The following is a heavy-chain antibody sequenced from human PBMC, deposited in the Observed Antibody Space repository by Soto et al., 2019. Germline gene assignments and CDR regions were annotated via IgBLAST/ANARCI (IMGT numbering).Heavy chain of an antibody. J-gene: IGHJ4*02. CDR1: GYTFTSYA. CDR2: INAGNDNT. V-gene: IGHV1-3*05. D-gene: IGHD2-2*01. CDR3: ARSEYTSCWTGD. Sequence: QVQLVQSGAEEKKPGASVKVSCKASGYTFTSYAMHWVRQEPGQRLEWMGWINAGNDNTKYSQKFQGRVTITRDTSASTAYMELRSLRSEDTAVYYCARSEYTSCWTGDWGQGTLVTVSS.